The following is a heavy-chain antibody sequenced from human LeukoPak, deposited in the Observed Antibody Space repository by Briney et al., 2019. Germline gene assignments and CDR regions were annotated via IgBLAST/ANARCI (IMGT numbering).Heavy chain of an antibody. CDR3: AGLVGRYSSGLYYYYFDY. CDR1: GGSISSGGYF. J-gene: IGHJ4*02. D-gene: IGHD3-22*01. V-gene: IGHV4-39*07. Sequence: PSETLSLTCTVSGGSISSGGYFWSWIRQPPGKGLEWIGEMYLSGTTHSNPSVKSRVTISIDKSENQFFLNLSSVTAADTAVYYCAGLVGRYSSGLYYYYFDYWGQGTLVTVSS. CDR2: MYLSGTT.